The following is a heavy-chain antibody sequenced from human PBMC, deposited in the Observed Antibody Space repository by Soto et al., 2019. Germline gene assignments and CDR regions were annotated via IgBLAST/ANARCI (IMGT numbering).Heavy chain of an antibody. V-gene: IGHV1-69*13. J-gene: IGHJ5*02. CDR1: GGTFSSYA. D-gene: IGHD3-3*01. CDR2: IIPIFGTA. Sequence: SVKVSCKASGGTFSSYAISWVRQAPGQGLEWMGGIIPIFGTANYAQKFQGRVTITADESTSTAYMELSSLRSEDTAVYYCASHGYYDFWSGYYEYWFDPWGQGTLVTVSS. CDR3: ASHGYYDFWSGYYEYWFDP.